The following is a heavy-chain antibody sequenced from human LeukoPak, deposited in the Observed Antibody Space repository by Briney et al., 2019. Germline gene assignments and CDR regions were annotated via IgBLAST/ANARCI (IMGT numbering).Heavy chain of an antibody. J-gene: IGHJ3*02. CDR1: GGPISTYY. CDR3: ASTRGHSYGWGAFDI. CDR2: IYSTGST. V-gene: IGHV4-4*09. Sequence: PSETLSLTCTVSGGPISTYYWSWFRQPPGEGLEWIGYIYSTGSTDYNASLRSRVTISLDTSKTQFSLKLTSVTAADTAVYYCASTRGHSYGWGAFDIWGQGTMVTVSS. D-gene: IGHD5-18*01.